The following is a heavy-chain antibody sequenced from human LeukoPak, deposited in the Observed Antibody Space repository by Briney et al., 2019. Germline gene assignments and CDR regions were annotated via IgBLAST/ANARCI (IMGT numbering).Heavy chain of an antibody. V-gene: IGHV1-2*02. CDR3: VRERDGDYQS. CDR1: GYSFTAYY. CDR2: INPNSGGT. J-gene: IGHJ4*02. Sequence: ASVKVSCKASGYSFTAYYMYWVRQAPGQGLEWMGWINPNSGGTKYAQKFQGRVTMTRDTSISTAYMELSRLRSDDAAVYYCVRERDGDYQSWGQGTLVSVSS. D-gene: IGHD4-17*01.